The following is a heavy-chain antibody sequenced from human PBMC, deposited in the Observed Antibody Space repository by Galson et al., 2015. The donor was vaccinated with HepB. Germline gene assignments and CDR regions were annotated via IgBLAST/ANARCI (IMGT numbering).Heavy chain of an antibody. CDR2: INHSGST. Sequence: LTCAVYGGSFSGYYWSWIRQPPGTGLEWIGEINHSGSTNYNPSLKSRVTISVDTSKNQFSLKLSSVTAADTAVYYCARRQTGEAFDVWGQGTMVTVSS. CDR1: GGSFSGYY. J-gene: IGHJ3*01. V-gene: IGHV4-34*01. CDR3: ARRQTGEAFDV.